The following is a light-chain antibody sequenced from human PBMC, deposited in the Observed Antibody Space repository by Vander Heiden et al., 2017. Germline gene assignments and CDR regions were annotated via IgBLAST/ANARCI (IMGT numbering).Light chain of an antibody. CDR1: ESISTL. V-gene: IGKV1-5*01. CDR3: HHVNRSPWT. J-gene: IGKJ1*01. CDR2: YAS. Sequence: DIQMTQSPSTLSASVGDTVTITCRASESISTLLAWHQQKPGEAPKLLISYASRLQSGVPSRFSGSGSGTEFTLTISSLQPDDFATYYCHHVNRSPWTFGQGTTVEIK.